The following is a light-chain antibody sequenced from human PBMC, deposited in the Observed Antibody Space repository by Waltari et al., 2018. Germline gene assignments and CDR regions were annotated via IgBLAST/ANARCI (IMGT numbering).Light chain of an antibody. CDR1: SLRSYY. Sequence: SSELTQDPAVSVALGQTVRITCQGDSLRSYYASWYQQKPGQAPILVIYGKNNRPSGIPGRFSGSNSGTTASLTITGAQAEDEADYYCNSRDSSGNHVLFGGGTNLTVL. V-gene: IGLV3-19*01. J-gene: IGLJ2*01. CDR2: GKN. CDR3: NSRDSSGNHVL.